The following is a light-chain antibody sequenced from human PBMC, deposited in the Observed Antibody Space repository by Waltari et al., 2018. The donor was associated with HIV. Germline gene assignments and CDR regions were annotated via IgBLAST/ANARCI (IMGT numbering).Light chain of an antibody. J-gene: IGLJ3*02. CDR3: LLSYSGARGV. V-gene: IGLV7-46*01. Sequence: QAVVTQEPSLTVSPGGTVTLTCGSSTGAVTSGHYPHWFQQKPGQAPRTLIYDTSNKHSWTPSRFPGSLLGGKAALTLSGAQPEDEAEYYCLLSYSGARGVFGGGTKLTVL. CDR2: DTS. CDR1: TGAVTSGHY.